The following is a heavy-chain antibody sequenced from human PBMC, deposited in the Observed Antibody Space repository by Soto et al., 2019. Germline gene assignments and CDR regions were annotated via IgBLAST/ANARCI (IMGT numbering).Heavy chain of an antibody. D-gene: IGHD3-10*01. CDR2: IKQDGSEK. CDR1: GFTFSSYW. J-gene: IGHJ4*02. Sequence: EVQLVESGGGLVRPGGSLRLSCAASGFTFSSYWMSWVRQAPGKGLEWVANIKQDGSEKYYVDSVKGRFTISRDNAKKSLCLQMNRLRAEDTAVYYCARDVLWGFGEFIGYYFDYWGQGTLVTVSS. CDR3: ARDVLWGFGEFIGYYFDY. V-gene: IGHV3-7*01.